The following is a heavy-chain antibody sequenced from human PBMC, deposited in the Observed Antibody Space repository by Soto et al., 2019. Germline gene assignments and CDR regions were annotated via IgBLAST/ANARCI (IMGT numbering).Heavy chain of an antibody. V-gene: IGHV3-21*01. CDR2: ISSSRSYI. J-gene: IGHJ3*02. CDR1: GFTFSSYS. Sequence: EVQLVESGGGLVKPGGSLRLSCAASGFTFSSYSMNWVRQAPGKGLEWVSSISSSRSYIYYADSVKVRFHISRDNAKISLYLQMNSLRAEDTAVYYCARVYYYDSSGLLIWGQGTMVTVSS. D-gene: IGHD3-22*01. CDR3: ARVYYYDSSGLLI.